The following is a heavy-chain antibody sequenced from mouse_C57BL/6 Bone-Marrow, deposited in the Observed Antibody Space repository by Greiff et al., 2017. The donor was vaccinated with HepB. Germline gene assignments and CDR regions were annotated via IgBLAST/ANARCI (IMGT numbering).Heavy chain of an antibody. D-gene: IGHD1-1*01. Sequence: QVQLQQSGAELARPGASVKLSCKASGYTFTSYGISWVKQRTGQGLEWIGEIYPRSGNTYYNEKFKGKATLTADKSSSTAYMELRSLTSEDSAVYFCARDTTVVARYFDVWGTGTTVTVSS. CDR2: IYPRSGNT. CDR1: GYTFTSYG. V-gene: IGHV1-81*01. J-gene: IGHJ1*03. CDR3: ARDTTVVARYFDV.